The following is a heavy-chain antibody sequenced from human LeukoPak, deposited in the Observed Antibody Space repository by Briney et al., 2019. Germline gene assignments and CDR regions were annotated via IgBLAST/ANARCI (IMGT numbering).Heavy chain of an antibody. J-gene: IGHJ3*02. CDR1: GGSISSYY. CDR3: ARDHTPCYDSSGYRDDAFEI. V-gene: IGHV4-4*07. CDR2: IYTSGST. D-gene: IGHD3-22*01. Sequence: PSETLSLTCTVYGGSISSYYWSWIRQPAGKGLEWIGRIYTSGSTNYNPSLTSRVTISVDTSKNQFSLKLRSVTAADTAVYDCARDHTPCYDSSGYRDDAFEIWGQGTMVTVSS.